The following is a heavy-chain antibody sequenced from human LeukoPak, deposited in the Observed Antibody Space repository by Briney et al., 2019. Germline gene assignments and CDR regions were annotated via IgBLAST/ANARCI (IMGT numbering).Heavy chain of an antibody. CDR3: TTYEGVY. CDR2: IKSKSDGGAT. V-gene: IGHV3-15*01. D-gene: IGHD3-10*01. CDR1: GFTFSNTL. J-gene: IGHJ4*02. Sequence: GGSLRLSCAASGFTFSNTLMSWVRQAPGKGLEWVGRIKSKSDGGATDYAAPVQGRFIISRDDSKNTLYLQMNSLKTEDTAVYYCTTYEGVYWGQGTLATVSA.